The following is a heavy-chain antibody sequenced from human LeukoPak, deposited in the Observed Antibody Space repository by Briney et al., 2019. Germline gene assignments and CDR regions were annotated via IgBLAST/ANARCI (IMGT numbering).Heavy chain of an antibody. CDR1: GGSLSGHY. Sequence: SETLSLTCTVSGGSLSGHYWSWIRQPPGKRLEWIGYVSYTGRTKYNPSLQSRVTISIDTSKSQFSLKLTSVTSPDTAVYSCARLLDNDISGDPDTFDVWGQGTTVIVSS. CDR2: VSYTGRT. CDR3: ARLLDNDISGDPDTFDV. V-gene: IGHV4-59*11. D-gene: IGHD3-22*01. J-gene: IGHJ3*01.